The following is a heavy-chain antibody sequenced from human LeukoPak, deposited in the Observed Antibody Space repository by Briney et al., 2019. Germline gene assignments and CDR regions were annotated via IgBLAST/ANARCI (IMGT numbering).Heavy chain of an antibody. CDR3: ARQEVVVITNYYYMDV. J-gene: IGHJ6*03. CDR2: IWYDGSNK. Sequence: GGSLRLSCAASGFTFSSYGMHWVRQAPGKGLEWVAGIWYDGSNKYYADSVKGRFTISRDNSKNTLYLKMNSLRAEDTAVYYCARQEVVVITNYYYMDVRGKGTTVTVSS. D-gene: IGHD3-22*01. V-gene: IGHV3-33*01. CDR1: GFTFSSYG.